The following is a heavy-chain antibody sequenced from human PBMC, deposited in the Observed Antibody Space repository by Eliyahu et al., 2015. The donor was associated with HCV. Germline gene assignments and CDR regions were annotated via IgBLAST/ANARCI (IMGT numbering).Heavy chain of an antibody. D-gene: IGHD7-27*01. CDR3: AGDWLTGYPSSFDY. CDR1: GGXXXSYA. J-gene: IGHJ4*02. Sequence: QVQLVQSGAEVKKPGSXVKVSCKASGGXXXSYAISWVRQAPGQGLEWMGGIIPXFGTANYAQKFQGRVTITADESTSTAYMELSSXRSEDTAVYYCAGDWLTGYPSSFDYWGQGTLVTVSS. V-gene: IGHV1-69*01. CDR2: IIPXFGTA.